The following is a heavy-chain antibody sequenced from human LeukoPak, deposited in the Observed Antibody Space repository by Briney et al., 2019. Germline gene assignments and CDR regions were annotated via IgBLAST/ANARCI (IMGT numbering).Heavy chain of an antibody. Sequence: GGSLRLSCAASGFTFSSYAMSWVRQAPGKGLEWVSAISGSGGSTYYADSVKGRFTISRDNSRNTLYLQMNSLRAEDTAVYYCAKTYYYDSSGYYFFDYWGQGTLVTVSS. J-gene: IGHJ4*02. V-gene: IGHV3-23*01. CDR1: GFTFSSYA. CDR2: ISGSGGST. D-gene: IGHD3-22*01. CDR3: AKTYYYDSSGYYFFDY.